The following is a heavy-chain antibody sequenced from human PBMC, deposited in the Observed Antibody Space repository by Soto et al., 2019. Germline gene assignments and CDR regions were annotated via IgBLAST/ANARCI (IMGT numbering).Heavy chain of an antibody. CDR3: AASANSVVAFDY. Sequence: ASVKVSCKASGFTFTSSAVQWVRQARGQRLEWIGWIVVGSGNTNYAQKFQERVTITRDMSTSTAYMELSSLRSEDTAVYYCAASANSVVAFDYWGQGTLVTVS. CDR2: IVVGSGNT. D-gene: IGHD3-22*01. CDR1: GFTFTSSA. J-gene: IGHJ4*02. V-gene: IGHV1-58*01.